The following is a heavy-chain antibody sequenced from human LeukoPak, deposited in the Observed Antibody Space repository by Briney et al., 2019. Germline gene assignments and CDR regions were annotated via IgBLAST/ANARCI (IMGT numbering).Heavy chain of an antibody. CDR3: ARDRGYADY. Sequence: GGSLRLSCAASGFTFSSYGMKWVRQAPGKGLEWVSSISSSSTYIYYADSVKGRFTVSRDNAKNSLYLQMNSLRAEDTAVYYCARDRGYADYWGQGDLVTVSS. V-gene: IGHV3-21*01. CDR2: ISSSSTYI. J-gene: IGHJ4*02. CDR1: GFTFSSYG. D-gene: IGHD1-1*01.